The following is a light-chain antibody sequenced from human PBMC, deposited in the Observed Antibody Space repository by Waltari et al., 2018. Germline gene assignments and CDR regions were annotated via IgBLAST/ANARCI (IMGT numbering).Light chain of an antibody. CDR1: SSHIGTVYD. V-gene: IGLV1-40*01. CDR3: QSYDSSLSLI. Sequence: QSVLTHPPSVSGAQGHTVTISCTGSSSHIGTVYDVHRYQQLPGTAPKLLIYGNGDRPSGVPDRFAASKSGRSASLDSAGLQAEDEADYYCQSYDSSLSLIFGGGTRLTVL. J-gene: IGLJ2*01. CDR2: GNG.